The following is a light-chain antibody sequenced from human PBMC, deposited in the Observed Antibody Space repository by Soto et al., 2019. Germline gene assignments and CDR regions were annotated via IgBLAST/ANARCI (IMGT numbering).Light chain of an antibody. CDR1: SSNIGSNT. Sequence: QSVLTQPPSASGTPGQRVTISCSGSSSNIGSNTVNWYQQLPGTAPKLLIYSNNQRPSGVPDRFSGSKSGTSASLAISGLQSEDEADYYCAAWDDSLNASWGVGGGTKLTVL. CDR3: AAWDDSLNASWG. CDR2: SNN. V-gene: IGLV1-44*01. J-gene: IGLJ3*02.